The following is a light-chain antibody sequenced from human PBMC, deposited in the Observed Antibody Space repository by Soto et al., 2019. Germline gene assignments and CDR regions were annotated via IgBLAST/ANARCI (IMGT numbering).Light chain of an antibody. Sequence: QSALTQPPSASGSPGQSVTISCTGTSSDVGAYNYVSWYQQHAGKAPKLVIYEVTKRPSGVPDRFSGSKSANTASRTVSGRHAADEADYSCRSFASSNTWVFGGGTKVTVL. CDR2: EVT. CDR3: RSFASSNTWV. J-gene: IGLJ3*02. CDR1: SSDVGAYNY. V-gene: IGLV2-8*01.